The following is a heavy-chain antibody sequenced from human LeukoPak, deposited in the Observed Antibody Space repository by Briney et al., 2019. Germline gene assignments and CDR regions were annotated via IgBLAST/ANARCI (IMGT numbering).Heavy chain of an antibody. J-gene: IGHJ4*02. Sequence: GGSLRLSCAASGFIFDDYAMHWVRQAPGKGLEWVSGISWNSNTIGYADSVKGRFTISRDNAKNSLYLQMNSLRAEDTAVYYCARDRHRYSYDTGGYPPYWGQGTLVTVSS. CDR2: ISWNSNTI. CDR3: ARDRHRYSYDTGGYPPY. V-gene: IGHV3-9*01. D-gene: IGHD3-22*01. CDR1: GFIFDDYA.